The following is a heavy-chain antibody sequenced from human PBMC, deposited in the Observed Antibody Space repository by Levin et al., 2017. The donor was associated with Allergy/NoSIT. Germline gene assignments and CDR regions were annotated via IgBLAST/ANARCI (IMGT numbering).Heavy chain of an antibody. CDR3: AKGGEIGESFHAFDI. D-gene: IGHD3-10*01. J-gene: IGHJ3*02. Sequence: SCAASGFTFSSYGMHWVRQAPGKGLEWVAVISYDGSNKYYADSVKGRFTISRDNSKNTLYLQMNSLRAEDTAVYYCAKGGEIGESFHAFDIWGQGTMVTVSS. CDR2: ISYDGSNK. V-gene: IGHV3-30*18. CDR1: GFTFSSYG.